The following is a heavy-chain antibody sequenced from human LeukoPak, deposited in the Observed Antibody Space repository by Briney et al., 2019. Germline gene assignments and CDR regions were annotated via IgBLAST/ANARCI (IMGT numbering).Heavy chain of an antibody. V-gene: IGHV1-8*01. CDR1: GYTFTTCD. Sequence: GASVKVSCKASGYTFTTCDINWVRQATGQGLEWMGWMNPNSGNTGYAQSFQGRVTMTRYTSISTAYMELSNLRSEDTAIYYCTRGSSGRRDYWGQGTLVTVSS. CDR2: MNPNSGNT. D-gene: IGHD6-19*01. J-gene: IGHJ4*02. CDR3: TRGSSGRRDY.